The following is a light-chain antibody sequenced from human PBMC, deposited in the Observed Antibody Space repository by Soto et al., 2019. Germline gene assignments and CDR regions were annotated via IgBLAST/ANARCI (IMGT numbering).Light chain of an antibody. J-gene: IGLJ2*01. CDR3: NSYTGSGTVV. CDR2: DVS. CDR1: SSDVGGYNY. V-gene: IGLV2-14*01. Sequence: QSVLTQPASVSGSPGQSITISCTGTSSDVGGYNYVSWYQQHPGKAPKLMIYDVSNRPSGVSNRFSGSKSGNTASLTISGLQAEDEADYYCNSYTGSGTVVFGGGTKLTVL.